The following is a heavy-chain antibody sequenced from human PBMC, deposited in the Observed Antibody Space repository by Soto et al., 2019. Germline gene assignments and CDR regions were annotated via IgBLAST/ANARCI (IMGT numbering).Heavy chain of an antibody. CDR2: ISSSSRTI. J-gene: IGHJ5*02. D-gene: IGHD5-12*01. CDR1: GFTFSSNS. CDR3: AREWDGDGYNSGWFDP. V-gene: IGHV3-48*01. Sequence: GGSLRLSCAASGFTFSSNSMNWVRQAPGKGLEWVSYISSSSRTIYYADSVKGRFTISRDNAKNSLYLQMNSLRAEDTAVYYCAREWDGDGYNSGWFDPWGQGTLVTVSS.